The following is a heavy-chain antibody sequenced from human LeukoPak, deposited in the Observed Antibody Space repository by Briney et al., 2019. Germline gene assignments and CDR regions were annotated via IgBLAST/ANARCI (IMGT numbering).Heavy chain of an antibody. CDR3: ARDLAPYDRGAFDY. J-gene: IGHJ4*02. Sequence: GGSLRLSCAASGFTFSSYWMSWVRQAPGKGLEWVANIKQDGSEKYYVDSVKGRFTISRDNAKNSLYLQMNSLRAEDTAVYYCARDLAPYDRGAFDYWGQGILVTVSS. D-gene: IGHD5-12*01. CDR2: IKQDGSEK. CDR1: GFTFSSYW. V-gene: IGHV3-7*01.